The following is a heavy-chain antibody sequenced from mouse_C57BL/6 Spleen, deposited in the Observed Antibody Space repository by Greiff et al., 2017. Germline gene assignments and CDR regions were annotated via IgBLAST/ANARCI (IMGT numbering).Heavy chain of an antibody. V-gene: IGHV1-52*01. CDR3: AREHYSNYDDFDY. CDR1: GYTFTSYW. CDR2: IDPSDSDT. Sequence: QVQLQQPGAELVRPGSSVKLSCKASGYTFTSYWMHWVKQRPIQGLEWIGNIDPSDSDTHYNQKFKDKATLTVDKSSSTAYMQLSSLTSEDSAVYYCAREHYSNYDDFDYWGQGTTLTVSS. J-gene: IGHJ2*01. D-gene: IGHD2-5*01.